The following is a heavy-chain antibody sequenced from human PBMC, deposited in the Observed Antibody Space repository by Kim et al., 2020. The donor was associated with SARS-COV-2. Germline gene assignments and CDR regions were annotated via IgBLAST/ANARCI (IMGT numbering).Heavy chain of an antibody. Sequence: ASVKVSCKASGYTFTSYAMNWVRQAPGQGLEWMGWINTNTGNPTYAQGFTGRFVFSLDTSVSTAYLQISSLKAEDTAVYYCARDWAPITMVRGVMVYWGQGTLVTVSS. J-gene: IGHJ4*02. CDR3: ARDWAPITMVRGVMVY. CDR2: INTNTGNP. CDR1: GYTFTSYA. V-gene: IGHV7-4-1*02. D-gene: IGHD3-10*01.